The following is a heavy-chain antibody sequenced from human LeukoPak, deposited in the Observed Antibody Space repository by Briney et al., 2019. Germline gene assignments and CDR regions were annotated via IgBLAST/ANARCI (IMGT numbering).Heavy chain of an antibody. J-gene: IGHJ5*02. CDR3: ARDGDPYGDYIPFDP. D-gene: IGHD4-17*01. CDR2: ISSSSSYI. CDR1: GFTVSGNY. Sequence: GVSLRLSCAASGFTVSGNYMSWVRQAPGKGLEWVSSISSSSSYIYYADSVKGRFTISRDNAKNSLYLQMNSLRAEDTAVYYCARDGDPYGDYIPFDPWGQGTLVTVSS. V-gene: IGHV3-21*01.